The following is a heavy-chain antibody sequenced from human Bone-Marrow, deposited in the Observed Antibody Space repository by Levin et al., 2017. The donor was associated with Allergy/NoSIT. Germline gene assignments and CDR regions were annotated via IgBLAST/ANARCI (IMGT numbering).Heavy chain of an antibody. CDR1: GFTFSTYA. D-gene: IGHD6-25*01. CDR2: LNFDGSST. V-gene: IGHV3-23*01. J-gene: IGHJ4*02. Sequence: GGSLRLSCAASGFTFSTYAMTWVRQAPGKGLEWVSSLNFDGSSTYYADSVQGRFTISRDNSRNTFYLQMNNLRVEDTALYYCAKGEGKRSAAPEFWGQGTPVTVST. CDR3: AKGEGKRSAAPEF.